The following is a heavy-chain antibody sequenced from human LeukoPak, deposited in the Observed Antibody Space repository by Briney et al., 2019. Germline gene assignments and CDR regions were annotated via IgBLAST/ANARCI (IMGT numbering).Heavy chain of an antibody. Sequence: PGGSLRLSCAASGFTFSDSWMSWVRQAPGKGLEWVANMNQDGSAKCYVDSVKGRFTISRDNARNSLYLQMSSLRPEDTAVYYCATYTHWVAGDVWGQGTTVTVSS. D-gene: IGHD3-16*01. CDR1: GFTFSDSW. CDR2: MNQDGSAK. V-gene: IGHV3-7*01. J-gene: IGHJ6*02. CDR3: ATYTHWVAGDV.